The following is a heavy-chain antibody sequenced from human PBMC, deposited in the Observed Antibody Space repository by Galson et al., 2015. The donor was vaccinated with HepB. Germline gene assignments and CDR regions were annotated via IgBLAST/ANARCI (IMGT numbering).Heavy chain of an antibody. D-gene: IGHD6-13*01. CDR2: INPNNGGT. Sequence: SVKVSCKASGYTFTNYYIHWVRQAPGQGLEWMGRINPNNGGTNYAQKFQGRVTLTRDTSINTAYMELRRLTSDDTAVYFCARVDNSWYGALGYWGQGTLVIVSS. J-gene: IGHJ4*02. CDR1: GYTFTNYY. V-gene: IGHV1-2*06. CDR3: ARVDNSWYGALGY.